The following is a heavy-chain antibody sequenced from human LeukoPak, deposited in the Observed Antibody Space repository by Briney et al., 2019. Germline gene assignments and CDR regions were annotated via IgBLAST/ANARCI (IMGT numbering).Heavy chain of an antibody. Sequence: ASVKVSCKASGYTFTSYGISWVRQAPGQGLEWMGWISAYNGNTNYAQKLQGRVTMTTDTSTSTAYMELRSLRSDDTAVYYCAREGFDSSGYYYDWFDPWGQGTLVTVSS. CDR1: GYTFTSYG. CDR2: ISAYNGNT. D-gene: IGHD3-22*01. V-gene: IGHV1-18*01. CDR3: AREGFDSSGYYYDWFDP. J-gene: IGHJ5*02.